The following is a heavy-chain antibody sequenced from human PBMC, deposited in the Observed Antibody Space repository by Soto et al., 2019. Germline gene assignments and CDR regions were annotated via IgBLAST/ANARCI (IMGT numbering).Heavy chain of an antibody. CDR1: GYTFTSYG. D-gene: IGHD3-22*01. CDR2: ISAYNGNT. Sequence: ASVKVSCKASGYTFTSYGISWVRQAPGQGLEWMGWISAYNGNTNYAQKLQGRVTMTTDTSTSTAYMELRSLRSDDTAVYYCARDAVYYYDSSGYSLNWFGPWGQGTLVTVSS. CDR3: ARDAVYYYDSSGYSLNWFGP. J-gene: IGHJ5*02. V-gene: IGHV1-18*01.